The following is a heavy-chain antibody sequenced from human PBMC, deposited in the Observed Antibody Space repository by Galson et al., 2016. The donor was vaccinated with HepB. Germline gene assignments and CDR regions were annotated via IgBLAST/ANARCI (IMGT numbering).Heavy chain of an antibody. D-gene: IGHD2-15*01. J-gene: IGHJ5*02. Sequence: SLRLSCAASGFTVSNNYMRWVRQAPGKGLEWVSLIYSGGSTYYADSVKGRFTISRDSSKNTLYLQMKSLRAEDTAVYYCARNRHCSGGSCYGAWGQGTLVTVSS. CDR3: ARNRHCSGGSCYGA. CDR2: IYSGGST. CDR1: GFTVSNNY. V-gene: IGHV3-66*01.